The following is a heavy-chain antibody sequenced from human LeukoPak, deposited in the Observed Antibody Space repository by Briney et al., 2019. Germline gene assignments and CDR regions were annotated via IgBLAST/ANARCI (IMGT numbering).Heavy chain of an antibody. J-gene: IGHJ4*02. D-gene: IGHD3-10*01. CDR1: GDRVSNNSVA. V-gene: IGHV6-1*01. CDR3: ARGKNFAFGY. Sequence: SQTLSLTCAISGDRVSNNSVAWNWFRQSPSRGXXXLXRXYYRSKXXXXXXXXVXSRITVNPDTSKNQFSLQLNSVTPEDTAVYYCARGKNFAFGYWGQGTLVTVSS. CDR2: XYYRSKXXX.